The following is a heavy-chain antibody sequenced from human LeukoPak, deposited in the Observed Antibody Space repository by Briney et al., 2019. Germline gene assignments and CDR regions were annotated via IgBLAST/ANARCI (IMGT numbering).Heavy chain of an antibody. CDR3: TRDPGDTWYFDL. Sequence: PSETLSLTCTVSGGSISSSNYYWGWIRQPPGKGLEWIGSIYYSGSAYYYPSLKSRVTISVDTSKNQFSLKLNSVTAADTAVYYCTRDPGDTWYFDLWGRGTLVTVSS. CDR1: GGSISSSNYY. CDR2: IYYSGSA. J-gene: IGHJ2*01. V-gene: IGHV4-39*02. D-gene: IGHD7-27*01.